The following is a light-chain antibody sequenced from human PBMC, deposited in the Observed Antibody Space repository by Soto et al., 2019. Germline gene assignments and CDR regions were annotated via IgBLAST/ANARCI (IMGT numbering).Light chain of an antibody. CDR3: AAWDDSLNGRV. CDR1: SSNIGSNT. Sequence: QSVLTQPPSASGTPGQRVTISCSGSSSNIGSNTVNWYQQLPGTAPKLLIYSNNQRPSGVPDRFAGSKSGTSASLAISGLQSEDEADYSCAAWDDSLNGRVFGGGTNVTVL. V-gene: IGLV1-44*01. CDR2: SNN. J-gene: IGLJ3*02.